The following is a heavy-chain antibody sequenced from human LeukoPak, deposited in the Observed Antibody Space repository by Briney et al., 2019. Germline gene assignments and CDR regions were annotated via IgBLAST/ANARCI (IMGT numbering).Heavy chain of an antibody. V-gene: IGHV3-7*01. D-gene: IGHD6-6*01. CDR3: ARIGYSSSSFDY. CDR2: LKQDGTVK. J-gene: IGHJ4*02. CDR1: GFTVSSNY. Sequence: GGSLRLSCAASGFTVSSNYMSWVRQAPGKGLEWVANLKQDGTVKYYVDSVKGRFTISRDNARNSLYLQMSSLRVEDTAVYYCARIGYSSSSFDYWGQGTLVTVSS.